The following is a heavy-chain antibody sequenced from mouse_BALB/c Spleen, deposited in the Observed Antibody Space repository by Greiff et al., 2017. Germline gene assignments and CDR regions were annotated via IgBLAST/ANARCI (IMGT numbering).Heavy chain of an antibody. CDR1: GFTFSSYT. CDR2: ISSGGSYT. J-gene: IGHJ3*01. CDR3: TREGTTATNFAY. D-gene: IGHD1-2*01. Sequence: EVKVVESGGGLVKPGGSLKLSCAASGFTFSSYTMSWVRQTPEKRLEWVATISSGGSYTYYPDSVKGRFTISRDNAKNTLYLQMSSLKSEDTAMYYCTREGTTATNFAYWGQGTLVTVSA. V-gene: IGHV5-6-4*01.